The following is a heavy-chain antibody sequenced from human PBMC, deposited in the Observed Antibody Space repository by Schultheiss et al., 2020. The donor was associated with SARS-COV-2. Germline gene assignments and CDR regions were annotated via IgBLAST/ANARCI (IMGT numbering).Heavy chain of an antibody. CDR3: AKDWGFGEVYYYGMDV. D-gene: IGHD3-10*01. CDR2: IIPIFGTA. V-gene: IGHV1-69*05. J-gene: IGHJ6*02. Sequence: SVKVSCKASGGTFSNYAISWVRQAPGQGLEWMGGIIPIFGTANYAQKFQGRVTMTRDTSTSTVYMELSSLRSEDTALYYCAKDWGFGEVYYYGMDVWGQGTTVTVSS. CDR1: GGTFSNYA.